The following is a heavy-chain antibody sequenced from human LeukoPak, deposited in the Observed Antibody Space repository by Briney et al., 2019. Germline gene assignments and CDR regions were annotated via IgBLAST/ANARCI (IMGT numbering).Heavy chain of an antibody. CDR2: ISSSSSYI. CDR1: GFTFSSYS. CDR3: ASSYYYGSGSTRLGY. J-gene: IGHJ4*02. V-gene: IGHV3-21*01. D-gene: IGHD3-10*01. Sequence: GGSLRLSCAASGFTFSSYSMNWVRQAPGKGLEWVSSISSSSSYIYYADSVKGRFAISRDNAKNSLYLQMNSLRAEDTAVYYCASSYYYGSGSTRLGYWGQGTLVTVSS.